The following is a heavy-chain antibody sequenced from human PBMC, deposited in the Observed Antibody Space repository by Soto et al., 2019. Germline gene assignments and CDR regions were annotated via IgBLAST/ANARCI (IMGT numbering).Heavy chain of an antibody. CDR2: ITRTDST. CDR3: AKALVGEVGATDY. CDR1: GFSLSRYG. V-gene: IGHV3-23*01. Sequence: GGSLRLSCTASGFSLSRYGLHWVRQAPGKGLEWVSAITRTDSTYYADSVKGRFTISRDNSRNTLYLQMNSLGAEDAALYYCAKALVGEVGATDYWGQGTLVTVSS. J-gene: IGHJ4*02. D-gene: IGHD1-26*01.